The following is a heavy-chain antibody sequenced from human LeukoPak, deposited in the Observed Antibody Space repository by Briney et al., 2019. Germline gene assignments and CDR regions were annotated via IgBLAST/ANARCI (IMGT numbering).Heavy chain of an antibody. CDR2: ISWNSGSI. J-gene: IGHJ4*02. Sequence: AGRSLRLSCAASGFTFDDYAMHWVRQAPGKGLESVSGISWNSGSIGYADSVKGRFTISRNNAKNSLYLQMNSLRAEDTALYYCVGTGGDSSGYFDYWGQGTLVTVSS. CDR3: VGTGGDSSGYFDY. V-gene: IGHV3-9*01. D-gene: IGHD3-22*01. CDR1: GFTFDDYA.